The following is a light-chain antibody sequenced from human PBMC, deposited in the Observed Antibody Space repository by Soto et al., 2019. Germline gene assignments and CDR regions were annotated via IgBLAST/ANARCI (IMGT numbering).Light chain of an antibody. CDR1: QSVTSSN. V-gene: IGKV3-20*01. CDR2: GAS. J-gene: IGKJ2*01. Sequence: IVLTQSPGTLSLSPGETATLSCRASQSVTSSNLAWYQQRPGQAPRLLIYGASNRATGIAEKFSGSGSGADFRLTINRLEPEDFAVYYCQHYGASQYTFGQGTKLEIK. CDR3: QHYGASQYT.